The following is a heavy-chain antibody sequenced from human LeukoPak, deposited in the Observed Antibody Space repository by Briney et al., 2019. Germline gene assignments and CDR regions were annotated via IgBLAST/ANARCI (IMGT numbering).Heavy chain of an antibody. J-gene: IGHJ4*02. V-gene: IGHV6-1*01. D-gene: IGHD1-1*01. CDR3: ARDGGWKVDY. CDR2: TYYRSKWYH. Sequence: SQTLSLTCAISGDSVSSDSATWNWIRQSPSRGLEWLGRTYYRSKWYHDYAVSVKSRITLSPDTSKNRFSLLLSSVTPEDTAVYYCARDGGWKVDYWGQGTLVTVSS. CDR1: GDSVSSDSAT.